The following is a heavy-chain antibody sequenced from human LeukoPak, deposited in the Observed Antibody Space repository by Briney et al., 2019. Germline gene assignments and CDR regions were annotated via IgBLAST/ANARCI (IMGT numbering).Heavy chain of an antibody. Sequence: PGGSLRLSCAASGFTFSSYAMSWVRQAPGKGLEWVSAISGSGGSTYYADSVKGRFTISRDNSKNTLYLQMNSLRAEDTAVYYCAKGYSSGWYQCYFDYWGQGTLVTVSS. J-gene: IGHJ4*02. CDR3: AKGYSSGWYQCYFDY. V-gene: IGHV3-23*01. D-gene: IGHD6-19*01. CDR1: GFTFSSYA. CDR2: ISGSGGST.